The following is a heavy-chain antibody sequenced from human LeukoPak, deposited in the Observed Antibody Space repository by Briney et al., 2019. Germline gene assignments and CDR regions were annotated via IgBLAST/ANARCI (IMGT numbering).Heavy chain of an antibody. D-gene: IGHD1-1*01. J-gene: IGHJ6*02. Sequence: PGGSLRLSCAASRFTVSSNYMSWVRQAPGKGLKWVSVIYSGGSTYYADSVKGRFTISRDNSTNTLYLQMNSLRAEDTAVYYCASPFPGETKNEYYYYGMDVWGQGTTVTVSS. CDR2: IYSGGST. CDR3: ASPFPGETKNEYYYYGMDV. CDR1: RFTVSSNY. V-gene: IGHV3-66*01.